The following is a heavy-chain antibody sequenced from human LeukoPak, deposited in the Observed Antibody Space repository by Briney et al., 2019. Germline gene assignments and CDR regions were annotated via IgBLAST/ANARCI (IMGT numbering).Heavy chain of an antibody. V-gene: IGHV4-31*03. CDR1: GGSISSCGYY. D-gene: IGHD6-13*01. Sequence: SQTLSLTCTVSGGSISSCGYYWSWIRQHPGKGLVWIGYIYYSGSTYYNPSLKSRVTIAVDTSKNQFSLKLSSVTAADTAVYYCARVLAAAGRGTYYYYYGMDVWGQGTTVTVSS. J-gene: IGHJ6*02. CDR3: ARVLAAAGRGTYYYYYGMDV. CDR2: IYYSGST.